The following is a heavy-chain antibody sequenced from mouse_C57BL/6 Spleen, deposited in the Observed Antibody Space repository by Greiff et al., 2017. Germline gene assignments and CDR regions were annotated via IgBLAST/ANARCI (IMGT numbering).Heavy chain of an antibody. J-gene: IGHJ3*01. D-gene: IGHD2-5*01. CDR2: IYPSDSET. Sequence: QVQLQQSGAELVRPGSSVKLSCKASGYTFTSYWMDWVKQRPGQGLEWIGNIYPSDSETHYNQKFKDKATLTVDKSSSTAYMQLSSLTSEDSAVYYCARWGSNYGFAYWGQGTLVTVSA. V-gene: IGHV1-61*01. CDR1: GYTFTSYW. CDR3: ARWGSNYGFAY.